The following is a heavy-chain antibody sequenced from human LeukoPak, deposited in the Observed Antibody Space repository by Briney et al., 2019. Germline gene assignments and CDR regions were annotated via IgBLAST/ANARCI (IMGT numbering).Heavy chain of an antibody. D-gene: IGHD5-24*01. CDR1: GGSISSSSYY. Sequence: SETLSLTCTVSGGSISSSSYYWGWIRQPPGKGLEWIGYIYLSGSTNYKPSLKSRVTISVDTSENQFSLKLSSVTAADTAVYYCARGGDGYNLGAFDIWGQGTMVTVSS. V-gene: IGHV4-61*05. CDR3: ARGGDGYNLGAFDI. J-gene: IGHJ3*02. CDR2: IYLSGST.